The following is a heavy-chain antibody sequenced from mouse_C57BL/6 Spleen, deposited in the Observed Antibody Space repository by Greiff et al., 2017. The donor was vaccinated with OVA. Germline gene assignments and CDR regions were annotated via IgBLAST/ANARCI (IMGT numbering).Heavy chain of an antibody. CDR3: ARSGRYAMDY. V-gene: IGHV1-50*01. CDR2: IDPSDSYT. D-gene: IGHD3-1*01. CDR1: GYTFTSYW. J-gene: IGHJ4*01. Sequence: QVQLQQPGAELVKPGASVKLSCKASGYTFTSYWMQWVKQRPGQGLEWIGEIDPSDSYTNYNQKFKGKATLTVDTSSSIAYMQLSSLTSEDSAVYYCARSGRYAMDYWRQGTSVTVSS.